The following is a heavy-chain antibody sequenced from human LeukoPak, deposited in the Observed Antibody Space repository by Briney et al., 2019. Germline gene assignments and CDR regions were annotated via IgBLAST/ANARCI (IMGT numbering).Heavy chain of an antibody. D-gene: IGHD2-15*01. CDR3: ARGGYFDY. CDR1: GGSISSGDYY. CDR2: VYTSGST. V-gene: IGHV4-61*02. Sequence: PSETLSLTCTVSGGSISSGDYYWSWIRQPAGKGLEWIGRVYTSGSTINNPSLKSRVTMSVDTSENQFSLKLSSVTAADTAVYYCARGGYFDYWGPGTLVTVSS. J-gene: IGHJ4*02.